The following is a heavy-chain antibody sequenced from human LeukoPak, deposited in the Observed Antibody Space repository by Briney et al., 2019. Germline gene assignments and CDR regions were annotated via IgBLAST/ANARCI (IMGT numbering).Heavy chain of an antibody. D-gene: IGHD6-13*01. J-gene: IGHJ4*02. V-gene: IGHV3-23*01. CDR2: ISGSGGST. CDR3: AKGGNIAAAGTKDY. CDR1: GFTFSSYA. Sequence: GGSLRLSCAASGFTFSSYAMSWVRQAPGRGLEWVSAISGSGGSTYYADSVKGRFTISRDNSKNTLYLQMSSLGAEDTAVYYCAKGGNIAAAGTKDYWGQGTLVTVSS.